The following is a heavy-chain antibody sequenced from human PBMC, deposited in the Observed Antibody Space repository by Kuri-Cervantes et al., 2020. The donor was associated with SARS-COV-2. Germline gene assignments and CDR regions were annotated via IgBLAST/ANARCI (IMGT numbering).Heavy chain of an antibody. V-gene: IGHV3-30*18. D-gene: IGHD2-21*01. CDR2: ISHDGKNK. J-gene: IGHJ4*02. CDR1: GFNFSRTD. Sequence: GESLKISCAASGFNFSRTDMHWVRQAPGKGLEWVAVISHDGKNKKCIASGKGRFTISRDNSQNTLYLHMKSLRSEDTAMYYCEKDRVGVKDFWGQGTLVTVSS. CDR3: EKDRVGVKDF.